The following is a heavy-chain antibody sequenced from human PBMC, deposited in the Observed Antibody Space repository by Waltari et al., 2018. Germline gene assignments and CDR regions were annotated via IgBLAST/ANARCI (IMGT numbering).Heavy chain of an antibody. CDR3: ARELNGYNWNYSFDY. CDR1: GYTFTSFG. CDR2: ISAYNGNT. J-gene: IGHJ4*02. Sequence: QVQLVQSGAEVKKPGASVKVSCKASGYTFTSFGISWVRQAPGQGLEWMGWISAYNGNTNYAQKLQGIVTMTTDTSTSTAYMELRSLRSDDTAVYYCARELNGYNWNYSFDYWGQGTLVTVSS. V-gene: IGHV1-18*04. D-gene: IGHD1-7*01.